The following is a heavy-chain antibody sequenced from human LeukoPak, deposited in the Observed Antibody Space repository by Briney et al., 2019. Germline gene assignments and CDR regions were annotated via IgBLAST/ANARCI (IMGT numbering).Heavy chain of an antibody. CDR3: ARQYYDSSGSRAFDI. CDR2: IYPGDSDT. D-gene: IGHD3-22*01. J-gene: IGHJ3*02. Sequence: GESLKISCKGSGYSFTNYWIGWVRQMPGKGLEWMGIIYPGDSDTRYSPSFQGQVTISADKSISTAYLQWSSLKASDTAMYYCARQYYDSSGSRAFDIWGQGTMVTV. CDR1: GYSFTNYW. V-gene: IGHV5-51*01.